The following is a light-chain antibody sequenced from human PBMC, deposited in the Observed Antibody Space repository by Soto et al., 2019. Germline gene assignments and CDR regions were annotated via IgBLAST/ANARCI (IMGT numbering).Light chain of an antibody. CDR1: QSVSSSY. CDR3: QQYGSALYT. Sequence: EIVLTQYPGTLSLSPGERATLSCRASQSVSSSYLAWYQQKPGQAPRLLIYAASSRATGIPDRFSGSGSGTDFTLTISRLEPEDFAVYYCQQYGSALYTFGQGTKLEI. V-gene: IGKV3-20*01. CDR2: AAS. J-gene: IGKJ2*01.